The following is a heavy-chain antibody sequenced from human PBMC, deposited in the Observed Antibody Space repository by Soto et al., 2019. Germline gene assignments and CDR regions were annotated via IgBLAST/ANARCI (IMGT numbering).Heavy chain of an antibody. CDR1: GFTVSSNY. V-gene: IGHV3-66*01. CDR3: ATGLDTSKSGY. D-gene: IGHD5-18*01. CDR2: IYSGGST. Sequence: PGGSLRLSCAASGFTVSSNYMSWVRQAPGKGLEWVSVIYSGGSTYYADSVKGRFTISRDNSKNTLYLQMNSLRAEDTAVYYCATGLDTSKSGYWGQGTLVTVSS. J-gene: IGHJ4*02.